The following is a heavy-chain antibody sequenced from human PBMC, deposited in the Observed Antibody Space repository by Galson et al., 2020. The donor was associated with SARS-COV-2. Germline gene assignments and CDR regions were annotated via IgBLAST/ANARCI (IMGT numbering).Heavy chain of an antibody. D-gene: IGHD2-2*01. CDR1: GFTFSSYA. Sequence: GGSLRLSCEASGFTFSSYAMHWVRQAPGKGLEWVAVISYDESNKYYADSVKGRFTISRDNSKNTLYLQMNSLRAEDTAMYYCASVICSSTSCYYYYGMDVWGQGTTVTVSS. CDR2: ISYDESNK. CDR3: ASVICSSTSCYYYYGMDV. V-gene: IGHV3-30-3*01. J-gene: IGHJ6*02.